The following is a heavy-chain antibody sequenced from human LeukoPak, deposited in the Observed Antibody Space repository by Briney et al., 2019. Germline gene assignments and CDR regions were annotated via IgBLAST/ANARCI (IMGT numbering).Heavy chain of an antibody. D-gene: IGHD1-26*01. J-gene: IGHJ4*02. CDR2: IYSSGNT. V-gene: IGHV4-4*07. Sequence: PSETLFLTCTVSGGSISSYYWNWIRQPAGKGLEWIGRIYSSGNTNYNPSLKSRVTMSVDTSKNQFSLKLSFVTAADTAVYYCASSAYELLPYYWGQGTLVTVSS. CDR1: GGSISSYY. CDR3: ASSAYELLPYY.